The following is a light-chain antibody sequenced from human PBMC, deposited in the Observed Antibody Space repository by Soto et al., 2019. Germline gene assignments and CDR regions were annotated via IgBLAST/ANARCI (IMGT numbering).Light chain of an antibody. V-gene: IGKV3-15*01. CDR2: GAS. Sequence: EKVLTQSPVTLSVSLGERATLSCRASQSITTNLAWYQQKPGQAPRLLIFGASNRATGIPARFSGSGSGTKFSLTISSLQSEDSAIYYCQQYNDWPPLTFGGGTKVEI. CDR3: QQYNDWPPLT. CDR1: QSITTN. J-gene: IGKJ4*01.